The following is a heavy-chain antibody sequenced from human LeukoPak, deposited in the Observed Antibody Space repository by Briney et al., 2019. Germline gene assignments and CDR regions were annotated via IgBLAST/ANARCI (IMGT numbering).Heavy chain of an antibody. D-gene: IGHD4-17*01. CDR2: ISWNSGSI. Sequence: GRSLRLSCAASGFTFDDYSVHWVRQAAGKGLEWVSGISWNSGSIGYADSVKGRFTISRDNAKNSLYLQMKSLRAEDTALYYCAKSQDYGDLYYFDYGGQGTLVTVSS. CDR3: AKSQDYGDLYYFDY. CDR1: GFTFDDYS. J-gene: IGHJ4*02. V-gene: IGHV3-9*01.